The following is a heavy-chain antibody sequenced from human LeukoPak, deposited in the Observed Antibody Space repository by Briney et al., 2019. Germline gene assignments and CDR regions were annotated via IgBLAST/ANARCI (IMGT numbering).Heavy chain of an antibody. J-gene: IGHJ4*02. V-gene: IGHV3-74*01. Sequence: GGSLRLSCAASGFTFSSYWMHWVRQAPGKGLVWVSRINSDGSSTSYADSVKGRFTISRDNAKNTLYLQMNSLRAEDTALYYCAKDMSAYGDYLDYWGQGTLVTVSS. CDR2: INSDGSST. CDR3: AKDMSAYGDYLDY. D-gene: IGHD4-17*01. CDR1: GFTFSSYW.